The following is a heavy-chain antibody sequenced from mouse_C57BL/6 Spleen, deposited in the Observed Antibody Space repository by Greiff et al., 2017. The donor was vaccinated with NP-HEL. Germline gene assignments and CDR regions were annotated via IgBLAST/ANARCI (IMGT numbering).Heavy chain of an antibody. V-gene: IGHV1-52*01. Sequence: QVQLQQPGAELVRPGSSVKLSCKASGYTFTSYWLHWVKQRPIQGLEWIGNIDTSDSETHYNQKFTDKATLTVDKYSSTAYMQLSSLTSEDSAVYYCAIYYGSSLDYWGQGTTLTVSS. J-gene: IGHJ2*01. D-gene: IGHD1-1*01. CDR1: GYTFTSYW. CDR2: IDTSDSET. CDR3: AIYYGSSLDY.